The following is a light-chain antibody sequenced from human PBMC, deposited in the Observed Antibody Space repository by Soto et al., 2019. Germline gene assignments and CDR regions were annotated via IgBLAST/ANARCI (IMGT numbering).Light chain of an antibody. J-gene: IGKJ1*01. CDR2: GAS. CDR1: QSVSSN. CDR3: QQYNNWPRT. V-gene: IGKV3-15*01. Sequence: EIAMTQSPATPSVSPGERVTLSCRASQSVSSNLAWYQQKPGQAPRLLIYGASTRATGIPARFSGSGSGTEFTLTISSLQSEDFVVYYCQQYNNWPRTFGQGTKV.